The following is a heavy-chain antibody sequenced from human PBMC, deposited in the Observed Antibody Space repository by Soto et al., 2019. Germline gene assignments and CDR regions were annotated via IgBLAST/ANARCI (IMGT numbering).Heavy chain of an antibody. CDR2: ISAYNGNT. CDR1: GYTFTSYG. CDR3: ARVGPYYGHYELLSF. J-gene: IGHJ4*02. D-gene: IGHD4-17*01. V-gene: IGHV1-18*01. Sequence: ASVKVSCKASGYTFTSYGISWVRQAPGQGLEWMGWISAYNGNTNYAQKLQGRVTMTTDTSTSTAYMELRSLRSDDTAVYYCARVGPYYGHYELLSFWAQGTPVPVSS.